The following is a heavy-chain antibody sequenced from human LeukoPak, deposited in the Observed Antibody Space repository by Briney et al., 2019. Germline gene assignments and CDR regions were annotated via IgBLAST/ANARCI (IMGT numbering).Heavy chain of an antibody. V-gene: IGHV3-23*01. D-gene: IGHD3-16*02. CDR2: ISGSGGST. Sequence: GGSLRLSCAAPGFTFSSYAMSWVRQAPGKELEWVSAISGSGGSTYYADSVKGRFTISRDNSKNTLYLQMNSLRAEDTAVYYCAKDLGYQSDYWGQGTLVTVSS. J-gene: IGHJ4*02. CDR3: AKDLGYQSDY. CDR1: GFTFSSYA.